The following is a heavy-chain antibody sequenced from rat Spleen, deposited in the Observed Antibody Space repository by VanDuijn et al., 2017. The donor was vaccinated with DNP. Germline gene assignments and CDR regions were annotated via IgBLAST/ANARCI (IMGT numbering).Heavy chain of an antibody. J-gene: IGHJ4*01. V-gene: IGHV2-6*01. CDR1: GFSLTSYT. CDR2: ISSGGRT. Sequence: QMQLRESGPGLVQPSQTLSLTCTVSGFSLTSYTVSWVRQPPGKGLEWIATISSGGRTYSNSVLKSRLSISRDTSKSQVFLQMDSLQTEETAIYFCTRAPYGSWALDAWGQGTSVTVSS. D-gene: IGHD1-3*01. CDR3: TRAPYGSWALDA.